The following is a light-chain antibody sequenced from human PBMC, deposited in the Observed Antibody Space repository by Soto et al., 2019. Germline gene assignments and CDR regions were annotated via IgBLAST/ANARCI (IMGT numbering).Light chain of an antibody. CDR1: QSVSSSY. CDR3: QQYGKSPWT. J-gene: IGKJ1*01. V-gene: IGKV3-20*01. CDR2: GAS. Sequence: EIVLTQSPGTLSLSPGERATLSCRASQSVSSSYLAWYQQKPGQAPRLLIYGASSRATGIPDRFSGSGSGTDFTLTISRLEPEVFAVYHCQQYGKSPWTFGQGTKVEIK.